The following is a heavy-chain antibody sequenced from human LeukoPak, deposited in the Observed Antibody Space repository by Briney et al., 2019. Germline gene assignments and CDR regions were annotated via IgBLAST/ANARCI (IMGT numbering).Heavy chain of an antibody. CDR2: INRDGSVA. J-gene: IGHJ4*02. CDR3: TRDTFGGRDY. Sequence: PGGSLRLSFAGCRFILSTYWMHGVRQPRSKGLVWVSQINRDGSVAGYADYGEGRFTNSRDNAKNTLYLQMNSLRPEDTAVYYCTRDTFGGRDYWGQGTLVTVSS. CDR1: RFILSTYW. D-gene: IGHD1-26*01. V-gene: IGHV3-74*01.